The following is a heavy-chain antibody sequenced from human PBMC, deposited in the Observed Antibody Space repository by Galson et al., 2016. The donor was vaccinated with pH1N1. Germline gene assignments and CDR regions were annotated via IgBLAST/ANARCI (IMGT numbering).Heavy chain of an antibody. J-gene: IGHJ3*02. CDR1: GFSFEDFA. D-gene: IGHD3-22*01. CDR3: VKDRAFYYDSSGYDYAFDI. CDR2: ISWNRGAI. Sequence: ASGFSFEDFALHWVRQGPGKGLEWVSGISWNRGAIDYAESVKGRFTISRDNAKNSLYLQMDSLRAEDTALYYCVKDRAFYYDSSGYDYAFDIWGQGTMVTVAS. V-gene: IGHV3-9*01.